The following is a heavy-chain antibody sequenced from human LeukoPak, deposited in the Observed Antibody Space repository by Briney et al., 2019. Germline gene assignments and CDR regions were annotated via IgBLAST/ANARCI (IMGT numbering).Heavy chain of an antibody. CDR2: INHSGST. CDR1: GGSFSGYH. CDR3: ARGSGRSYYGSGSYYSRERPFDY. Sequence: SETLSLTCAVYGGSFSGYHWSWIRQPPGKGLEWIGEINHSGSTNYNPSLKSRVTISVDTSKNQFSLKLSSVTAADTAVYYCARGSGRSYYGSGSYYSRERPFDYWGQGTLVTVSS. J-gene: IGHJ4*02. D-gene: IGHD3-10*01. V-gene: IGHV4-34*01.